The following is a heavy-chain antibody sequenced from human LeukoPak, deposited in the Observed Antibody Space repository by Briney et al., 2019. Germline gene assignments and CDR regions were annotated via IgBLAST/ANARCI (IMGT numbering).Heavy chain of an antibody. CDR1: GGSISSGGYY. D-gene: IGHD1-26*01. V-gene: IGHV4-30-2*01. Sequence: SQTLSLTCTVSGGSISSGGYYWSWIRQPPGKGLEWIGYIYHSGSTYYNPSLKSRVTISVDRSKNQFSLKLSSVTAADTAVYYCARGAAVPDLYYFDYWGQGTLVTVSS. J-gene: IGHJ4*02. CDR3: ARGAAVPDLYYFDY. CDR2: IYHSGST.